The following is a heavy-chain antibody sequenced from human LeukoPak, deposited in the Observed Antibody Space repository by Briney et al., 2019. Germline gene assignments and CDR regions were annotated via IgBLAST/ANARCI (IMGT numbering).Heavy chain of an antibody. CDR3: VTTAGYSGYDWGWFSDYYLAV. CDR2: INLSGSS. Sequence: NASETLSLTCAVYGVSASGYYGTWIRQFPGRGLEWIGEINLSGSSKYNPSLKSRVSISVDASKNQIFLTLTSVTAADTATYYCVTTAGYSGYDWGWFSDYYLAVWGTGTTV. D-gene: IGHD5-12*01. V-gene: IGHV4-34*01. CDR1: GVSASGYY. J-gene: IGHJ6*03.